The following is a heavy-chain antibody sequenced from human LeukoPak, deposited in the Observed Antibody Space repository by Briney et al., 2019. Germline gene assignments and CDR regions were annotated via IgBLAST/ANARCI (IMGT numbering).Heavy chain of an antibody. CDR3: AREDSSGYYNWYDP. V-gene: IGHV7-4-1*02. CDR1: GGTFSSYA. Sequence: ASVKVSCKASGGTFSSYAISWVRQAPGQGLEWMGWINSDTGNPTYAQGFTGRFVFSLDTSVSTAYLQISSLKPEDTAVYYCAREDSSGYYNWYDPWGQGTLVTVSS. CDR2: INSDTGNP. D-gene: IGHD3-22*01. J-gene: IGHJ5*02.